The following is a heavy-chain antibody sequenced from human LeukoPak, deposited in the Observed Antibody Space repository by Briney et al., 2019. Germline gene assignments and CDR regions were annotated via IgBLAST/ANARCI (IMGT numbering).Heavy chain of an antibody. CDR3: ARVFRAAAVDY. Sequence: GGSLRLSCAASGLTFSSQWMTWVRQAPGKGPEWVANIGGDGSKKFYVDSVEGRFTISRDNAENSPYLQMNSLRVEDTAVYYCARVFRAAAVDYWGQGTLVTVSS. CDR1: GLTFSSQW. J-gene: IGHJ4*02. CDR2: IGGDGSKK. V-gene: IGHV3-7*03. D-gene: IGHD6-13*01.